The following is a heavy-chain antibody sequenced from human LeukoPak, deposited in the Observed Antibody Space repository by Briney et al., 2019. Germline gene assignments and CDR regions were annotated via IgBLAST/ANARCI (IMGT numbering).Heavy chain of an antibody. D-gene: IGHD2-15*01. CDR1: GYTFTSYD. V-gene: IGHV1-8*01. CDR3: ARVKRDCSGGSCYSYDY. Sequence: EASVKVSCKASGYTFTSYDINWVRQATGQGLEWMGWMNPNSGNTGYAQKFQGRVTMTRNTSISTAYMELSSLRSEDTAVYYCARVKRDCSGGSCYSYDYWGQGTLVTVSS. CDR2: MNPNSGNT. J-gene: IGHJ4*02.